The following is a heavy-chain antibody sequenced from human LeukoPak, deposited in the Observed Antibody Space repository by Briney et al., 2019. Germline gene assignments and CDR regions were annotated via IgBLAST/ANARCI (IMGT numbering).Heavy chain of an antibody. CDR3: ARDSSSYRFGELSPCFDY. CDR1: GFTFSNYW. V-gene: IGHV3-7*01. D-gene: IGHD3-10*01. CDR2: IQQHGSET. J-gene: IGHJ4*02. Sequence: PGGSLRLSCEGSGFTFSNYWMSWVRQAPGKGLEWVANIQQHGSETYYGDSVKGRFTISRDNAKNSLYLQMNSLRAEDTAVYYCARDSSSYRFGELSPCFDYWGQGTLVTVSS.